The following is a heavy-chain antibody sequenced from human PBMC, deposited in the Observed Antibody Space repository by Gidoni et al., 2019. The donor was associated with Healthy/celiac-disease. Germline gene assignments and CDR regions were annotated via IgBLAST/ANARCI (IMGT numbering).Heavy chain of an antibody. D-gene: IGHD4-4*01. V-gene: IGHV3-49*05. CDR1: GFTFGDYA. Sequence: EVQLVESGGGLVKPGRSLSLSCTASGFTFGDYAMSWFRQAPGKGLEWVGFIRSKAYGGTTEYAASVKGRFTISRDDSKSIAYLQMNSLKTEDTAVYYCTRDPYANDYSNYGALYWGQGTLVTVSS. J-gene: IGHJ4*02. CDR2: IRSKAYGGTT. CDR3: TRDPYANDYSNYGALY.